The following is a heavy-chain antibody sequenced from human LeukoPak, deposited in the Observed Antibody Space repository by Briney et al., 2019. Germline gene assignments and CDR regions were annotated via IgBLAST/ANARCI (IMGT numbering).Heavy chain of an antibody. CDR2: IYYRWST. Sequence: PSETLSLTCAVSGGSISWSNWWRWVRQPPGKGLEWIGEIYYRWSTNYNPSLKRRGTLSVDKPKKQVSLKLSSVTADDTALYYCARAKIPVRGRFLEWLLQFTDTYYYYYYMDVWGKGTTVTVSS. D-gene: IGHD3-3*01. V-gene: IGHV4-4*02. J-gene: IGHJ6*03. CDR3: ARAKIPVRGRFLEWLLQFTDTYYYYYYMDV. CDR1: GGSISWSNW.